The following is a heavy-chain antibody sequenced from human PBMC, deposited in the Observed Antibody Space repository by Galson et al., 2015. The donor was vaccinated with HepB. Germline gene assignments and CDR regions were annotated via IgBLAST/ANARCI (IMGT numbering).Heavy chain of an antibody. V-gene: IGHV3-15*01. CDR2: IKSKTDGGTT. CDR3: TTGHSSGYYFPFY. CDR1: GFTFSSYA. D-gene: IGHD3-22*01. J-gene: IGHJ4*02. Sequence: SLRLSCAASGFTFSSYAMSWVRQAPGKGLEWVGRIKSKTDGGTTDFAAPVKGRFTISGDDSKNTLYLQMNSLKIEDTAVYYCTTGHSSGYYFPFYWGQGTLVTVSS.